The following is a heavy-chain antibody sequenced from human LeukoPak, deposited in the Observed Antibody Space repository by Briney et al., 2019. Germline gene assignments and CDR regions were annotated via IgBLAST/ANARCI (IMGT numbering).Heavy chain of an antibody. Sequence: PGGSLRLSCEASEFTFSRHSMNWVRRSPGKGLEWVSYISSSGRTISYADSVKGRFTISRDNVKNSVDLQMNSLRAEDTAMYYCASRTGTTGYHYYMDLWGNGTTVTVSS. V-gene: IGHV3-48*04. D-gene: IGHD1-7*01. CDR3: ASRTGTTGYHYYMDL. J-gene: IGHJ6*03. CDR1: EFTFSRHS. CDR2: ISSSGRTI.